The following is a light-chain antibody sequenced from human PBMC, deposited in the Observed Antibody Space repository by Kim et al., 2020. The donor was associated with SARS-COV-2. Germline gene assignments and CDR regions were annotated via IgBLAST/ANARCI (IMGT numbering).Light chain of an antibody. J-gene: IGLJ3*02. CDR1: SLRSYY. V-gene: IGLV3-19*01. CDR2: GKN. CDR3: NSRDSSGNLV. Sequence: SSELTQDPAVSVALGQTVRITCQGDSLRSYYASWYQQKPGQAPVVVIYGKNNRPSGIPDRFSGSSSGNTASLTITGAQAEDEADYYCNSRDSSGNLVFGGGTKLTVL.